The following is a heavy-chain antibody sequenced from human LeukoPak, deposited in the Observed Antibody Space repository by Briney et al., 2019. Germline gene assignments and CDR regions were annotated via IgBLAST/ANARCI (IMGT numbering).Heavy chain of an antibody. Sequence: GGSLRLSCAASGFIFSSYWMSWVRQAPGKGLEWVAIIKQDGSERYYVDSVKGRFTISRDNAKNSLYLQMSSLRAEDTAVYYCARDWGNIVVGLAASRDYWGQGTLVTVSS. D-gene: IGHD2-2*01. J-gene: IGHJ4*02. CDR3: ARDWGNIVVGLAASRDY. V-gene: IGHV3-7*01. CDR2: IKQDGSER. CDR1: GFIFSSYW.